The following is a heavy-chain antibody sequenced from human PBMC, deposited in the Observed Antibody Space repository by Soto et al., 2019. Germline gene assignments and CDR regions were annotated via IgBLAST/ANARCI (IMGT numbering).Heavy chain of an antibody. V-gene: IGHV1-18*01. Sequence: QVQLVQSGGEVKKPGASVKVSCKASGYIFNSFGISWVRQAPGQGLEWMGWISAYTGNTKYAQNFQGRVTMTTDTPTSTAYMELRSLRSDDTAVYYCARRWTTGELDYWGQGTLVTVSS. CDR1: GYIFNSFG. CDR3: ARRWTTGELDY. J-gene: IGHJ4*02. CDR2: ISAYTGNT. D-gene: IGHD4-17*01.